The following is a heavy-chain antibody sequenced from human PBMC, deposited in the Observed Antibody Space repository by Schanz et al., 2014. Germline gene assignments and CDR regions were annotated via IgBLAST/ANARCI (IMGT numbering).Heavy chain of an antibody. CDR3: AKSDAFDI. CDR1: GFTFGDYA. CDR2: INTGVNT. J-gene: IGHJ3*02. Sequence: EVQLLESGGGLVQPGGSLRLSCAASGFTFGDYAMTWVRQAPGKGLEWVSAINTGVNTYYADSVKGRFTISRDNAKNTLYLQMNSLRAEDTAVYYCAKSDAFDIWGQGTLVTVSS. V-gene: IGHV3-23*01.